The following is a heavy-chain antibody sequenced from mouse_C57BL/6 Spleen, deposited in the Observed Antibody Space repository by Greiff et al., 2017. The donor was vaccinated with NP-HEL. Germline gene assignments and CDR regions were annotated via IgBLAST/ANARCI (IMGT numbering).Heavy chain of an antibody. CDR1: GYTFTSYW. V-gene: IGHV1-64*01. J-gene: IGHJ2*01. CDR3: ARETVYYFDY. CDR2: IHPNSGST. Sequence: QVQLQQPGAELVKPGASVKLSCKASGYTFTSYWMHWVKQRPGQGLEWIGMIHPNSGSTNYNEKFKSKATLTVDKSSSTAHMQLSSLTSEDSAVYYCARETVYYFDYWGQGTTLTVSS.